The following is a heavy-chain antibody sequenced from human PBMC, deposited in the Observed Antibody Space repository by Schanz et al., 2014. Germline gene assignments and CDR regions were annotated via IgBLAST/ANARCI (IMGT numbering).Heavy chain of an antibody. CDR3: AKQIHYDILTVTRN. Sequence: EVQLLDSGGGLVQPGGSLRLSCVVSGFTVSSDHMSWVRQAPGKGLEWVSTIYASGATYYADSVKRRFTISRDISKNTLYLQMNSLRAEDTAVYYCAKQIHYDILTVTRNWGQGTLVTVSS. V-gene: IGHV3-66*01. D-gene: IGHD3-9*01. CDR1: GFTVSSDH. J-gene: IGHJ4*02. CDR2: IYASGAT.